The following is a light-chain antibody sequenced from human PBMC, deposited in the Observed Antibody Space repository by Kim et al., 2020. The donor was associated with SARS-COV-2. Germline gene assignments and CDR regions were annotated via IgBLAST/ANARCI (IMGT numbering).Light chain of an antibody. Sequence: SPGDSATLSCRASQSVTSNSLAWYQQKPGRAPRLLIYGASSRATGIPDRFSGSGSGTDFTLTISRLEPEDFAVYYCQQYGGSPLSFGGGTKVDIK. CDR1: QSVTSNS. CDR3: QQYGGSPLS. J-gene: IGKJ4*01. CDR2: GAS. V-gene: IGKV3-20*01.